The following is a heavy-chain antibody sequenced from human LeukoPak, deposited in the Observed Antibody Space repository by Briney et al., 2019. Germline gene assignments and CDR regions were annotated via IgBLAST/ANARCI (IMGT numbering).Heavy chain of an antibody. V-gene: IGHV3-66*01. J-gene: IGHJ4*02. CDR1: GFTVSSNY. CDR3: AEDRGYCSGGSCGRGFDY. D-gene: IGHD2-15*01. CDR2: IYSGGST. Sequence: GGSLRLSCAASGFTVSSNYMSWVRQAPGKGLEWVSVIYSGGSTYYADSVKGRFTISRDNSKNTLCLQMNSLRAEDTAVYYCAEDRGYCSGGSCGRGFDYWGQGTLVTVSS.